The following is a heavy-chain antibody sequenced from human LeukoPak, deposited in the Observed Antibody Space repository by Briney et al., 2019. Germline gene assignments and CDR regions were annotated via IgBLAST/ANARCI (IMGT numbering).Heavy chain of an antibody. J-gene: IGHJ4*02. CDR2: ISGSGGRT. Sequence: GGSLRLSCAASGFIFSSYAMTWVRQVPGKGLEWVSAISGSGGRTYYADSVKGRFTISRDNSKNTLFLQMNSLRAEDTAIYYCAKAGYCSSTSCQYYDYWGQGTLVTVSS. D-gene: IGHD2-2*01. V-gene: IGHV3-23*01. CDR1: GFIFSSYA. CDR3: AKAGYCSSTSCQYYDY.